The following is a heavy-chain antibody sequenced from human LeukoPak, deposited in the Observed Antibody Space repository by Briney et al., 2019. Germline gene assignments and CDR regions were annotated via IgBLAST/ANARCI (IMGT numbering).Heavy chain of an antibody. CDR1: GGSFSGYY. J-gene: IGHJ4*02. V-gene: IGHV4-34*01. Sequence: SETLSLTCAVYGGSFSGYYWSWIRQPPGKGLEWIGEINHSGSTNYNPSLKSRVTISVDTSKNQFSLKLSSVTAADTAVYYCAKANRGYYYDSSGSTIFDYWSQGTLVTVSS. D-gene: IGHD3-22*01. CDR2: INHSGST. CDR3: AKANRGYYYDSSGSTIFDY.